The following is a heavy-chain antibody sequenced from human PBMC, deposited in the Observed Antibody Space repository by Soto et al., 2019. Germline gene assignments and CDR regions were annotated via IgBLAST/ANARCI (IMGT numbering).Heavy chain of an antibody. J-gene: IGHJ4*02. CDR3: ARDASVGLNDY. V-gene: IGHV1-18*01. Sequence: QVQLVQSGAEVKKPGASVKVSCKASGYTFTSYGISWVRQAPAQGLEWMGWISSYNGNTKYAEKLQGRVTMTTDTSTSTDYMELRSLRSDDRDVYYCARDASVGLNDYWGQGTLVTVSS. CDR1: GYTFTSYG. D-gene: IGHD1-26*01. CDR2: ISSYNGNT.